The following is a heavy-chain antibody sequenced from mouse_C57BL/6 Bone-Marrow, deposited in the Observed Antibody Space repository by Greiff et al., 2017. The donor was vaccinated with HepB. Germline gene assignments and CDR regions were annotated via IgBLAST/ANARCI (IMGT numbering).Heavy chain of an antibody. CDR1: GYTFTSYW. V-gene: IGHV1-5*01. CDR3: TTWGPPFTLFDY. Sequence: EVKVVESGTVLARPGASVKMSCKTSGYTFTSYWMHWVKQRPGQGLEWIGAIYPGNSDTSYNQKFKGKAKLTAVTSSNTAYLQLSSLTSEDTAVYYCTTWGPPFTLFDYWGQGTTLTVSS. J-gene: IGHJ2*01. CDR2: IYPGNSDT.